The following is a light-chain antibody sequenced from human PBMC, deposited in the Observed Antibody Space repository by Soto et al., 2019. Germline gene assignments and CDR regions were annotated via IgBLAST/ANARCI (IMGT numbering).Light chain of an antibody. J-gene: IGKJ5*01. CDR3: QQRTNWPSST. V-gene: IGKV3-11*01. CDR2: DAS. CDR1: QSVRTY. Sequence: EVVLTQSPATLSLSPGKRATLSCRASQSVRTYLAWYQQKPGQAPRLLIHDASSRATGIPARFSGSGSGTDFTLTISSLEPEDFAVYYCQQRTNWPSSTFGQGTRLEIK.